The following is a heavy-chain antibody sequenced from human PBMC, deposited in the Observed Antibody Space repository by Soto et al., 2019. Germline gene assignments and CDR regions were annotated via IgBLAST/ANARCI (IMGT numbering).Heavy chain of an antibody. V-gene: IGHV1-46*03. CDR1: GYTFTSYY. Sequence: QVQLVQSGAEVKKPGASVKVSCKASGYTFTSYYMHWVRQAPGQGLEWMGIINPSGGSTSYAQRFQGRVTMTRDPSTSTVYMELSSLRSEDTAVYYCASPGERGVITYFDYWGQGTLVTVSS. J-gene: IGHJ4*02. CDR3: ASPGERGVITYFDY. CDR2: INPSGGST. D-gene: IGHD3-10*01.